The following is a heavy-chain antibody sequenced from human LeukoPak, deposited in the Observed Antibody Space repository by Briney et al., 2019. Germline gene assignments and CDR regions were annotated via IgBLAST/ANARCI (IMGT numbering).Heavy chain of an antibody. CDR1: GGSISSYY. CDR2: IYYSGST. D-gene: IGHD3-22*01. Sequence: SETLSLTCTVSGGSISSYYWSWIRQPPGKGLEWIGYIYYSGSTNYNPSLKSRVTISVDTSKNQFSLKLSSVTAADTAVYYCAKEHQLMIVVYNGAFDIWGQGTMVTVSS. CDR3: AKEHQLMIVVYNGAFDI. J-gene: IGHJ3*02. V-gene: IGHV4-59*01.